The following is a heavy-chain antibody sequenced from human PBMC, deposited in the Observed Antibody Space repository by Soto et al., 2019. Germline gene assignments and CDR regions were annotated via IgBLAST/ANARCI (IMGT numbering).Heavy chain of an antibody. CDR1: GGSFSGYY. CDR2: INHSGST. CDR3: ARDKITGLLDY. D-gene: IGHD2-8*02. J-gene: IGHJ4*02. V-gene: IGHV4-34*01. Sequence: SETLSLTCAVYGGSFSGYYWTWIRQPPGTGLEGIGGINHSGSTNYNPSLKSRVSILVDTSKNQLSLKLTSVTAAYTAVYYCARDKITGLLDYWGQRTLVTVSS.